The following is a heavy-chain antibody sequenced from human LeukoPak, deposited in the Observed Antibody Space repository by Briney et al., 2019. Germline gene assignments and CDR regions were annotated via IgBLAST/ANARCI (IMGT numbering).Heavy chain of an antibody. V-gene: IGHV4-30-2*02. Sequence: KTSETLSLTCTVSGGSISSGGYYWSWIRQPPGKGLEWIGYIYHSGSTYYNPSLKSRVTISVDTSKNQFSLKLSSVTAADPAVYYCARSKGGSITATFDYWGQGTLVTVSS. CDR1: GGSISSGGYY. CDR3: ARSKGGSITATFDY. CDR2: IYHSGST. D-gene: IGHD3-3*01. J-gene: IGHJ4*02.